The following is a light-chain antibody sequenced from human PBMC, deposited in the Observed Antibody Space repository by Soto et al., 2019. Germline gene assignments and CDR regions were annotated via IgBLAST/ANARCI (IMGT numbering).Light chain of an antibody. Sequence: QSALTQPASVSGSPGQSITISCTGTSSDIGNYNLVSWYQQHPGTAPRLLIYEAAKRPPGVSSRFSGSKSGNTASLTISGLQTEDEADYYCCSYAGTNTLLFGGGTKLTVL. J-gene: IGLJ2*01. CDR1: SSDIGNYNL. CDR2: EAA. V-gene: IGLV2-23*01. CDR3: CSYAGTNTLL.